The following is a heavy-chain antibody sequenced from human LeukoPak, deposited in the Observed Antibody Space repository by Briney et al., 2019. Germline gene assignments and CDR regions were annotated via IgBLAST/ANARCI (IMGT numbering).Heavy chain of an antibody. J-gene: IGHJ4*02. Sequence: PGGSLRLSCAAPGFTFSSYSMNWVRQAPGKGLEWVSSISSSSSYIYYADSVKGRFTISRDNAKNSLYLQMNSLRAEDTAVYYCATDRLRYFDWSQDFDYWGQGTLVTVSS. D-gene: IGHD3-9*01. CDR2: ISSSSSYI. CDR1: GFTFSSYS. V-gene: IGHV3-21*01. CDR3: ATDRLRYFDWSQDFDY.